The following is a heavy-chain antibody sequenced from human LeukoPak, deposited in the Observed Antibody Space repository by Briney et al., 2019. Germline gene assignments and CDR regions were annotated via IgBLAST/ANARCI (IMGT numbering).Heavy chain of an antibody. Sequence: PGGSLRLSCAASGVTFSNAWMSWVRQAPGKGLEWVGRIKSKTDGGTTDYAAPVKGRFTISRDDSKNTLYLQMNSLKTEDTAVYYCTTDYYYYYGMDVWGQGTTATVSS. J-gene: IGHJ6*02. CDR3: TTDYYYYYGMDV. CDR1: GVTFSNAW. V-gene: IGHV3-15*01. CDR2: IKSKTDGGTT.